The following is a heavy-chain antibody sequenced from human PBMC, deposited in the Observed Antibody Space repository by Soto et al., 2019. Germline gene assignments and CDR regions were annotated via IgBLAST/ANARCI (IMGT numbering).Heavy chain of an antibody. CDR3: ARSEVVTATTNFDY. D-gene: IGHD2-21*02. CDR2: IYYSGGT. Sequence: SETLSLTCTVSGGSISSYYWSWIRQPPGKGLEWIGYIYYSGGTNYNPSLKSRVTISVDTSKNQFSLKLSSVTAADTAVYYCARSEVVTATTNFDYWGQGTLVTVSS. J-gene: IGHJ4*02. CDR1: GGSISSYY. V-gene: IGHV4-59*01.